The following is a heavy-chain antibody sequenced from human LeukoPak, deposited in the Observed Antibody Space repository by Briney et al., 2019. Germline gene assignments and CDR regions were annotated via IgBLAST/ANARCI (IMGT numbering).Heavy chain of an antibody. CDR2: IRYDGSNK. CDR3: AKDLVVPAAMYKTYYYYYGMDV. D-gene: IGHD2-2*01. J-gene: IGHJ6*02. Sequence: PGGSLRLSRAASGFTFSSYGMHWVRQAPGKVLEWVAFIRYDGSNKYYADSVKGRFTISRDNSKNTLYLQMNSLRAEDTAVYYCAKDLVVPAAMYKTYYYYYGMDVWGQGTTVTVSS. V-gene: IGHV3-30*02. CDR1: GFTFSSYG.